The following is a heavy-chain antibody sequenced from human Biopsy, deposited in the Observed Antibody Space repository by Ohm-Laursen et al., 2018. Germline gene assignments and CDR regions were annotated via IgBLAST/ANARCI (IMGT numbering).Heavy chain of an antibody. Sequence: GSSVKVSCKASSYTFTDYNIHWMRQAPGQGLEWLGYINCKTGATNYAQKFQGTVTMTRDTSKSTVYLALGSLRSADTATYYCARDPLNGHKHFDYWGQGSLITVSS. CDR1: SYTFTDYN. CDR3: ARDPLNGHKHFDY. CDR2: INCKTGAT. J-gene: IGHJ4*02. D-gene: IGHD2-8*01. V-gene: IGHV1-2*02.